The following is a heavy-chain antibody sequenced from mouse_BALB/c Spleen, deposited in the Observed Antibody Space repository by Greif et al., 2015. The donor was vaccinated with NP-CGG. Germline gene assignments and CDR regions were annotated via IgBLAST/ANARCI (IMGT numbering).Heavy chain of an antibody. CDR2: ISSGGSYT. J-gene: IGHJ4*01. V-gene: IGHV5-9-4*01. Sequence: DVKLVESGGGLVKPGGSLKLSCAASGFTFSSYAMSWVRQSPEKRLEWVAEISSGGSYTYYPDTVTGRFTISRDNAKNTLYLEMSSLRSEDTAMYYCAREETVVAKNYAMDYWGQGTSVTVSS. CDR3: AREETVVAKNYAMDY. D-gene: IGHD1-1*01. CDR1: GFTFSSYA.